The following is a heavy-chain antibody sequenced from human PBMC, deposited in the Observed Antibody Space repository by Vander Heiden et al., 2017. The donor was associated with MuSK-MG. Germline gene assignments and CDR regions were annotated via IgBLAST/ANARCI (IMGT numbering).Heavy chain of an antibody. J-gene: IGHJ4*02. V-gene: IGHV4-39*01. CDR2: IYYSGST. CDR3: ARHDSGSSWLFDY. CDR1: GGSISSSSYY. Sequence: QLQLQESGPGLVKPSETLSLTCTVSGGSISSSSYYWGWIRQPPGKGLEWIGSIYYSGSTYYNPSLKSRVTISVDTSKNQFSLKLSSVTAADTAVYYCARHDSGSSWLFDYWGQGTLVTVSS. D-gene: IGHD6-13*01.